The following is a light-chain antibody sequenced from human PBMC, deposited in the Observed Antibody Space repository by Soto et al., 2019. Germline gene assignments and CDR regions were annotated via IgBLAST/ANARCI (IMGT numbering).Light chain of an antibody. CDR3: QQYHNSPGT. CDR1: QRISSW. CDR2: KAS. Sequence: DIQMTQSPSTLSASVGDRITITCRASQRISSWLARYQQKPGKAPKLLIYKASSLESGVPPRFSGRGSGTEFTLTVSRLQPGDFAGYFCQQYHNSPGTCGQGNKVEVK. J-gene: IGKJ1*01. V-gene: IGKV1-5*03.